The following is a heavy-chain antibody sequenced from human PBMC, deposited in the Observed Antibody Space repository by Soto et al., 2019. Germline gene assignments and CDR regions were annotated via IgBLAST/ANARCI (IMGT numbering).Heavy chain of an antibody. Sequence: GGSLRLSCAASGFTFSSYAMSWVRQAPGKGLEWVSAISGSGGSTYYADSVKGRFTISRDNSKNTLYLQMNSLRAEDTAVYYCAKGDKEMATYVKGPGHRYGMDVWGQGTTVTVSS. CDR3: AKGDKEMATYVKGPGHRYGMDV. CDR1: GFTFSSYA. V-gene: IGHV3-23*01. CDR2: ISGSGGST. D-gene: IGHD5-12*01. J-gene: IGHJ6*02.